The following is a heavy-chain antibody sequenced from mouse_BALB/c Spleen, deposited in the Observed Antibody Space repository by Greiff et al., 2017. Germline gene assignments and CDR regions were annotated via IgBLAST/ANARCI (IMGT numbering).Heavy chain of an antibody. CDR2: ISYSGST. CDR1: GYSITSDYA. V-gene: IGHV3-2*02. D-gene: IGHD3-1*01. CDR3: ARARFYAMDY. J-gene: IGHJ4*01. Sequence: DVKLQESGPGLVKPSQSLSLTCTVTGYSITSDYAWNWIRQFPGNKLEWMGYISYSGSTSYNPSLKSRISITRDTSKNQFFLQLNSVTTEDTATYYCARARFYAMDYRGQGTSVTVSS.